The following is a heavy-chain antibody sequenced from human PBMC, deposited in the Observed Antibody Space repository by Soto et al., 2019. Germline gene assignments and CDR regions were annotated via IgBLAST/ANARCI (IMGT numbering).Heavy chain of an antibody. CDR2: IDWDDDK. CDR1: GFSLTTTGMC. Sequence: GSGPTLVNPTQTLTLTCTFSGFSLTTTGMCVSWIRQPPGKALEWLALIDWDDDKYYSTSLKTRLTISKDTSKNQVVLIMTNMDPGDTATYYCARVAAAGSYYYYGMDVWGQGTTVTVSS. J-gene: IGHJ6*02. CDR3: ARVAAAGSYYYYGMDV. D-gene: IGHD6-13*01. V-gene: IGHV2-70*01.